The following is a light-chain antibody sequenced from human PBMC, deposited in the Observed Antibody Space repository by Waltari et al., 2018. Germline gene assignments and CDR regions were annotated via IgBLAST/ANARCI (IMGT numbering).Light chain of an antibody. J-gene: IGLJ3*02. V-gene: IGLV1-40*01. CDR3: QSYDLSLSGRV. CDR2: ANN. CDR1: TSNIGAPSQ. Sequence: HSVLTPPPSVSGAPGQRVTIPRTGCTSNIGAPSQVHWYQALPGKAPKLLISANNNRPSGVPDRFSGSKSGTSASLAITGLQAEDEGDYFCQSYDLSLSGRVFGGGTKLTVL.